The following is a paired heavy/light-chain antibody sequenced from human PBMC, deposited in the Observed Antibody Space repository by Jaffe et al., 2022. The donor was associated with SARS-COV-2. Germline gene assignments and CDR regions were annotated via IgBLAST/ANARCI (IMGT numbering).Heavy chain of an antibody. CDR3: AKGENDFWNADYWYFDF. CDR1: GFTFRSYG. D-gene: IGHD3-3*01. J-gene: IGHJ2*01. Sequence: EVQLLESGGGLVQPGGSLRLSCAASGFTFRSYGMNWVRQAPGRGLEWVAGVTGSGAGTYYADSVKGRFIVSRDNSKKTLSLEVNNLRDEDTAVYYCAKGENDFWNADYWYFDFWGRGTLVTVSS. CDR2: VTGSGAGT. V-gene: IGHV3-23*01.
Light chain of an antibody. CDR3: QHYYNSPIT. CDR1: QSVGSSF. J-gene: IGKJ5*01. Sequence: EIVLTQSPGTLSLSPGERATFSCRASQSVGSSFLAWYQQKRGQAPRLLIYDTANRASGTPDRFSGSGSGTDFTLTISSLEPEDFAMYYCQHYYNSPITFGQGTRLEIK. CDR2: DTA. V-gene: IGKV3-20*01.